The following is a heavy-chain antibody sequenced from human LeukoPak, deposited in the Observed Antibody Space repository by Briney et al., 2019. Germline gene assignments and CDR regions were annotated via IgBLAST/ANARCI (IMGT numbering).Heavy chain of an antibody. CDR3: ATETIGRHYDY. D-gene: IGHD1-14*01. V-gene: IGHV3-21*01. CDR2: IGPTGTDR. Sequence: GGSLRLSCAASGFTFSSCGFNWVRQAPGKGLEWVSSIGPTGTDRYYADSVRGRFTIPRCNAKNSMYLQMDSLRDEDTAVYYCATETIGRHYDYWGQGTLLTVSS. J-gene: IGHJ4*02. CDR1: GFTFSSCG.